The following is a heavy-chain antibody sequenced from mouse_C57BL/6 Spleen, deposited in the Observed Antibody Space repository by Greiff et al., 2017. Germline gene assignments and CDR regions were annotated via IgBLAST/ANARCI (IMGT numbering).Heavy chain of an antibody. CDR1: GYAFTNYL. CDR3: ARGGYGSHY. Sequence: SGAELVRPGTSVKVSCKASGYAFTNYLIEWVKQRPGQGLEWIGVINPGSGGTNYNEKFKGKATLTADKSSSTAYMQLSSLTSEDSAVYFCARGGYGSHYWGQGTTLTVSS. D-gene: IGHD1-1*01. V-gene: IGHV1-54*01. CDR2: INPGSGGT. J-gene: IGHJ2*01.